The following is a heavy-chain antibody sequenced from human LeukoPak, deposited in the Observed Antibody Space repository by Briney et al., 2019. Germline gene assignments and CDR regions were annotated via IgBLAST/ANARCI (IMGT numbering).Heavy chain of an antibody. J-gene: IGHJ3*02. CDR1: GLTYSSYW. CDR3: ARDLAGPPQEAFDI. Sequence: GGSLRLSCAASGLTYSSYWMSWVRQAPGKGLEWVANIKQDGSEKHYVDSVTGRFTISRDNTKNSLYLQMNSLRADDTAVYYCARDLAGPPQEAFDIWGQGTMVTVSS. V-gene: IGHV3-7*01. CDR2: IKQDGSEK.